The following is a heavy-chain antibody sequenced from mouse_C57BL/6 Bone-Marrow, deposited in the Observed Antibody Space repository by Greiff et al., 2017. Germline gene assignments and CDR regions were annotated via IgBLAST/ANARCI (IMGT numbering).Heavy chain of an antibody. Sequence: QVHVKQSGAELVKPGASVKLSCKASGYTFTSYWMQWVKQRPGQGLEWIGEIDPSDSYTNYNQKFKGKATLTVDTSSSTAYMQLSSLTSEDSAVYYCARVGSYWGQGTLVTVSA. CDR2: IDPSDSYT. CDR1: GYTFTSYW. D-gene: IGHD3-3*01. J-gene: IGHJ3*01. V-gene: IGHV1-50*01. CDR3: ARVGSY.